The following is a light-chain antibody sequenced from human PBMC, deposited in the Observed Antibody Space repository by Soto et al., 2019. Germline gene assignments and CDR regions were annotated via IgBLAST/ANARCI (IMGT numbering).Light chain of an antibody. V-gene: IGKV1-39*01. CDR3: QQTDSFPRT. Sequence: IQMTQSPSSLSASVGGRVTITCRASQSISSYLNWYQHKPGKAPKLLIYAASSLQTGVPSRFSGSRSGTDFALTISSLQRDDFATYYCQQTDSFPRTFGQGTKVDIK. CDR1: QSISSY. CDR2: AAS. J-gene: IGKJ1*01.